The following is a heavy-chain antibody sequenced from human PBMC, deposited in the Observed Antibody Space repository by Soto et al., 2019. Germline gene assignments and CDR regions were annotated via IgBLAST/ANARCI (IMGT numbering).Heavy chain of an antibody. CDR2: ISGSGGST. V-gene: IGHV3-23*01. CDR3: AKKNLPLSYHYGSGSYFDY. Sequence: EVQLLESGGGLVQPGGSLRLSCAASGFTFSSYAMSWVRQAPGKGLEWVSAISGSGGSTYYADSVKGRFTISRDNSKNTLYLQMNSLRAEDTAVYYCAKKNLPLSYHYGSGSYFDYWGQGTLVTVSS. CDR1: GFTFSSYA. D-gene: IGHD3-10*01. J-gene: IGHJ4*02.